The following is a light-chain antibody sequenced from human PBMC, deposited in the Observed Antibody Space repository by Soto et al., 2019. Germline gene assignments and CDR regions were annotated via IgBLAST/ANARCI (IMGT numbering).Light chain of an antibody. V-gene: IGLV1-47*01. Sequence: QSVLTQPTSASGTPGQRVTISCSGSSSNIGSNYVYWYQQLPGTAPKLLIYRNNQRPSGVSDRFYGSKSGTSASLAISGLRSEDEADYYCAAWDDSLRGVFGGGTKLTVL. CDR1: SSNIGSNY. CDR3: AAWDDSLRGV. CDR2: RNN. J-gene: IGLJ2*01.